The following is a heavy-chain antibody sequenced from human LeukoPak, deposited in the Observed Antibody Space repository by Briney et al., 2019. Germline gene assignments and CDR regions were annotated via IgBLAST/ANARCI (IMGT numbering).Heavy chain of an antibody. D-gene: IGHD1-26*01. Sequence: GDSVKVSCKASGGTFSSYAISWGRQAPGQGLEWMGGIIPIFGTANYAQKFQGRVTITTDESTCTAYMELSSLRSEDTAVYYCARAGIVGATGSDYWGQGTLVTVSS. CDR2: IIPIFGTA. CDR3: ARAGIVGATGSDY. V-gene: IGHV1-69*05. J-gene: IGHJ4*02. CDR1: GGTFSSYA.